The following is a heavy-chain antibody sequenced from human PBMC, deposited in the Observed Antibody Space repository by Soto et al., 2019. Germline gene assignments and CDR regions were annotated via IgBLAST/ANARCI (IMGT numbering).Heavy chain of an antibody. J-gene: IGHJ4*02. V-gene: IGHV3-11*06. CDR1: GFTFSDYY. Sequence: PGGSLRLSCAASGFTFSDYYMSWIRQAPGKGLEWVSYISSSSSYTNYADSVKGRFTISRDNAKNSLYLQMNSLRAEDTAVYYCARAHDPSPGIAAAGTDYWGQGTLVTVSS. D-gene: IGHD6-13*01. CDR3: ARAHDPSPGIAAAGTDY. CDR2: ISSSSSYT.